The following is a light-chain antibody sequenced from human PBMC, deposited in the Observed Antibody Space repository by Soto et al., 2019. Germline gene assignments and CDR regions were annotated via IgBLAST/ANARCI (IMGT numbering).Light chain of an antibody. Sequence: EIVMTQSPATLSVSPGERATLSCRASQSVSSNLAWYQQKPGQDPRLLIYGASTRATGIPARFSGSGSGTEFPLPISSLQSEDFAVYYRQQYENWITFGQGTRLEIK. V-gene: IGKV3-15*01. CDR2: GAS. CDR1: QSVSSN. CDR3: QQYENWIT. J-gene: IGKJ5*01.